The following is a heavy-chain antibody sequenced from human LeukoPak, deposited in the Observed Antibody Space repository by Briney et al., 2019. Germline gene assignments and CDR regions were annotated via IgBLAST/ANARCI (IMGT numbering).Heavy chain of an antibody. CDR3: ARERAPPNTYYYDSSGYTGAFDI. J-gene: IGHJ3*02. V-gene: IGHV3-64*01. CDR1: GFTFSSYA. D-gene: IGHD3-22*01. Sequence: PGGSLRLSCAASGFTFSSYAMHWVRQAPGKGLEYVSAISSNGGSTYYANSVKGRFTISRDNSKNTLYLQMGSLRAEDMAVYYCARERAPPNTYYYDSSGYTGAFDIWGQGTMVTVSS. CDR2: ISSNGGST.